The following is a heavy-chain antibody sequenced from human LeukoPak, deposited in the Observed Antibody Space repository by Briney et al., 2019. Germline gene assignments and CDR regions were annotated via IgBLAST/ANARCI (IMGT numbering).Heavy chain of an antibody. CDR3: AREWSAFDM. CDR1: GGFTSPYK. D-gene: IGHD2-8*01. J-gene: IGHJ3*02. CDR2: VYNSGST. Sequence: SETLSLTCTVSGGFTSPYKWSWIRQPPGKGLEWIGFVYNSGSTNYNPSLKSRVTISVDTSKNQFSLKLTSVSAADTAVYYCAREWSAFDMWGQGTMVTVSS. V-gene: IGHV4-4*08.